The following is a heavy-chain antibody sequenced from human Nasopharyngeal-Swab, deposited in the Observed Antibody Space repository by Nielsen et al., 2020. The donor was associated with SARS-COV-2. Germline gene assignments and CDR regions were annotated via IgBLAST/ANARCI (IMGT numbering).Heavy chain of an antibody. Sequence: SVKVSCKASGGTFSSYAISWVRQAPGQGLEWMGRIIPILGIANYAQKFQGRVTITADKSTSTAYMELSSLRSEDTAVYYCARGPTVVPAGSWFEPWGQGTLVTVSS. CDR2: IIPILGIA. V-gene: IGHV1-69*04. D-gene: IGHD2-2*01. J-gene: IGHJ5*02. CDR1: GGTFSSYA. CDR3: ARGPTVVPAGSWFEP.